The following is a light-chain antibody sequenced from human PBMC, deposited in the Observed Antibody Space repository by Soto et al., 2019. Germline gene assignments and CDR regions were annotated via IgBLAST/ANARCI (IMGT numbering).Light chain of an antibody. V-gene: IGLV2-14*01. CDR2: DVT. Sequence: QSALTQPASVSGSPGQSITISCTGTSSDIGDYDYVSWYQHLPGKAPKLLIFDVTHRPSGVSDRFSGSKSGNTASLTISGVRPEDEADYYCCSYTDIALDVVFGGGTQLTFL. CDR1: SSDIGDYDY. CDR3: CSYTDIALDVV. J-gene: IGLJ2*01.